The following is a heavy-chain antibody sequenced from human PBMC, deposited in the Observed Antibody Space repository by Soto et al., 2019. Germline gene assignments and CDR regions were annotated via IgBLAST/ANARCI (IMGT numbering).Heavy chain of an antibody. CDR3: ARSQGSSTSLEIYYYYYYGMDV. J-gene: IGHJ6*02. CDR1: GGTFGSYA. CDR2: IIPIPGTA. Sequence: QVQLVQSGAEVKKPGSSVKVSCKASGGTFGSYAISWVRQAPGQGLEWMGGIIPIPGTANYAQKFQGRVTMAAGESTSTAYMEPSRLRSEDTAVYYCARSQGSSTSLEIYYYYYYGMDVWGQGTTVTVSS. D-gene: IGHD2-2*01. V-gene: IGHV1-69*01.